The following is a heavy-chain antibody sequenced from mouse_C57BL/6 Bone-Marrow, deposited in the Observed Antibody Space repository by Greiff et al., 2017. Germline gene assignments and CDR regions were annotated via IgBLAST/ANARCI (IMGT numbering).Heavy chain of an antibody. Sequence: VQLQQSGAELVRPGASVKLSCTASGFNIKDDYIHWVKQRPEQGLEWIGWIDPEIGDTEYASKFQGNATITSDTSSNTAYLQLSSLTSEDTAVYYCSSLVGNYFDFWGQGTPLTVAS. D-gene: IGHD1-1*02. CDR1: GFNIKDDY. J-gene: IGHJ2*01. CDR2: IDPEIGDT. V-gene: IGHV14-4*01. CDR3: SSLVGNYFDF.